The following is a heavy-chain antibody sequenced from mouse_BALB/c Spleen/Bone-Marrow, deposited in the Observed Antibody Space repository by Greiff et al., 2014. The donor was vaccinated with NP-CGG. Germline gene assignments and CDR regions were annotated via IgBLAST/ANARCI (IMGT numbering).Heavy chain of an antibody. Sequence: QVHVKQSGAELVRPGASVKLSCKASGYSFTIYWMNWVKQRPGQGLEWIGMIHPSDIETRLNQKFKDKATLTVGKSSNTAYMQLSSPTSEDSAVYYCARGEITAFAYWGQGTLVTVSA. CDR2: IHPSDIET. D-gene: IGHD2-4*01. CDR1: GYSFTIYW. J-gene: IGHJ3*01. CDR3: ARGEITAFAY. V-gene: IGHV1-61*01.